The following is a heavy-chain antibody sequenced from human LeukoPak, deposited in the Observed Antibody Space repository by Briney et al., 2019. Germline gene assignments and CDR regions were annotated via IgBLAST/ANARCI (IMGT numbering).Heavy chain of an antibody. J-gene: IGHJ5*02. D-gene: IGHD3-10*01. CDR3: ARDLWFGEYNWFDP. CDR2: ISHSGST. V-gene: IGHV4-31*03. Sequence: PSQTLSLTCTVVGGSISSGGYFWSWVRQHPGKGLEWIGYISHSGSTYYNPSLKSRVTISLDTSKDRFSLRLSSVTAADTAVYDCARDLWFGEYNWFDPWGQGTLVTVSS. CDR1: GGSISSGGYF.